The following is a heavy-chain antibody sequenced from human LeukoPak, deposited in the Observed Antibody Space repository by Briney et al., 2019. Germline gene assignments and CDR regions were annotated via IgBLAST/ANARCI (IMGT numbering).Heavy chain of an antibody. J-gene: IGHJ4*02. CDR2: IYPSGNT. Sequence: SETLSLTCTVSGGSISSYYWSWIRQPAGKGLEWIGRIYPSGNTNYNPSLKSRVTISLDTSKNQFSLNLRSVTAADTAVYYCARDGVVTMALDYWGQGTLVTVSS. D-gene: IGHD3-3*01. V-gene: IGHV4-4*07. CDR3: ARDGVVTMALDY. CDR1: GGSISSYY.